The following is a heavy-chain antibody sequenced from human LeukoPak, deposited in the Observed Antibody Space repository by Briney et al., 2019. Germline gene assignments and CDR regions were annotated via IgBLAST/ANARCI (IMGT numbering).Heavy chain of an antibody. CDR3: AKEPQP. Sequence: GGSLRLSCAASGFTFSNFAMHWVRQAPGKGLEWVAIVWYDGTKKYYVDSVDGRFTISRDNSKNTLYPQMNSLRAEDTAVYYCAKEPQPWGQGTMVTVSA. CDR2: VWYDGTKK. D-gene: IGHD2-2*01. V-gene: IGHV3-33*06. J-gene: IGHJ3*01. CDR1: GFTFSNFA.